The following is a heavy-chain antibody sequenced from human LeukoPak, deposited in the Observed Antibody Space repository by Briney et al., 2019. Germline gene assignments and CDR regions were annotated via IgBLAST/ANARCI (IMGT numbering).Heavy chain of an antibody. Sequence: RGSLRLSCAPSVFRPDDYDTSWGRPAPERGLEWVSGINWNVGSTGYADSVKGRFTISRDNAKNSLYLQMNSLGVEDTAVYYCARRGSSSSWAHFDYWGQGTLVTVSS. V-gene: IGHV3-20*04. CDR1: VFRPDDYD. J-gene: IGHJ4*02. D-gene: IGHD6-13*01. CDR2: INWNVGST. CDR3: ARRGSSSSWAHFDY.